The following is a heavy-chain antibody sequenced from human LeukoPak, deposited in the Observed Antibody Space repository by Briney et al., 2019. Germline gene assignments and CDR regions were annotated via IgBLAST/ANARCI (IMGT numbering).Heavy chain of an antibody. J-gene: IGHJ6*04. CDR2: ISYDGSNK. V-gene: IGHV3-30*18. CDR1: GFTFSSYG. Sequence: GGSLRLSCAASGFTFSSYGMHWVRQAPGKGLEWVAVISYDGSNKYYADSVKGRFTISRDNSKNTLYLQMNSLRAEDTAVYYCAKTPRKDYYYGVDVWGKGTTVTVSS. CDR3: AKTPRKDYYYGVDV.